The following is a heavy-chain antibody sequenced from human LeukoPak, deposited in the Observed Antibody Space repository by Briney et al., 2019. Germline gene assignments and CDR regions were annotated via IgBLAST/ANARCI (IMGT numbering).Heavy chain of an antibody. CDR3: AIGIAAAGYNWFDP. D-gene: IGHD6-13*01. J-gene: IGHJ5*02. CDR1: GYTFTSYY. CDR2: INPSGGST. Sequence: ASVKVSCKASGYTFTSYYMHWVRQAPGQGLEWMGIINPSGGSTSYAQKFQGRDTMTRDTSTSTAYMELRSLRSDDTAVYYCAIGIAAAGYNWFDPWGQGTLVTVSS. V-gene: IGHV1-46*01.